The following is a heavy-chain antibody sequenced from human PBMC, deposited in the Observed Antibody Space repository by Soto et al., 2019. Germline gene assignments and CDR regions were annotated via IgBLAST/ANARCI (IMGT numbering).Heavy chain of an antibody. J-gene: IGHJ3*01. V-gene: IGHV4-59*01. D-gene: IGHD3-10*01. Sequence: SETLSLTCTVSGGSISSYYWSWIRQPPGKGLEWIGYIYYSGSTNYNPSLKSRVTILVDTSKNQFSLKLSSVTAADTAVYYCARVWGGAFDFWGQGTMVTVSS. CDR3: ARVWGGAFDF. CDR2: IYYSGST. CDR1: GGSISSYY.